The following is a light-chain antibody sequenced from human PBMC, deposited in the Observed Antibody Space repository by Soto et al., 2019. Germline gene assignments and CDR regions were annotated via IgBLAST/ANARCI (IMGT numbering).Light chain of an antibody. CDR3: QQRDIWAWS. CDR1: QSVSSSY. J-gene: IGKJ1*01. Sequence: TQLPGTLTLSPMERATLSCSANQSVSSSYLAWYQQKPGQAPRLYLYDAGKGATGISARFSGSGSGIEFTLTISSLGTVDFAVYYCQQRDIWAWSFGQGTKVDIK. CDR2: DAG. V-gene: IGKV3D-20*02.